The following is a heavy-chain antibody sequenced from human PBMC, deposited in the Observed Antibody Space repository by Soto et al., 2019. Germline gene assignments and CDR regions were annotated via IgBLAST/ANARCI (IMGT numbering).Heavy chain of an antibody. CDR1: GGSISSSNW. J-gene: IGHJ6*02. CDR3: ASLRGGYDFFVYFDYYGMDV. V-gene: IGHV4-4*02. CDR2: IYHSGST. D-gene: IGHD5-12*01. Sequence: SETLSLTCAVSGGSISSSNWWSWVRQPPGKGLEWIGEIYHSGSTNYNPSLKSRVTISVDKSKNQFSLKLSSVTAADTAVYYCASLRGGYDFFVYFDYYGMDVWGQGTTVTVSS.